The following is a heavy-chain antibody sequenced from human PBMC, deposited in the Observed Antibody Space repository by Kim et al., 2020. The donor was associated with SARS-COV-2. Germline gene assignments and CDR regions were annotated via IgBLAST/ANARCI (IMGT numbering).Heavy chain of an antibody. CDR3: ARDRPRGWYVVGWFDP. CDR2: TYYRSKWYN. CDR1: GDSVSSNSAA. Sequence: SQTLSLTCAISGDSVSSNSAAWNWIRQSPSRGLEWLGRTYYRSKWYNDYAVSVKSRITINPDTSKNQFSLQLNSVTPEDTAVYYCARDRPRGWYVVGWFDPWGQGTLVTVSS. J-gene: IGHJ5*02. V-gene: IGHV6-1*01. D-gene: IGHD6-19*01.